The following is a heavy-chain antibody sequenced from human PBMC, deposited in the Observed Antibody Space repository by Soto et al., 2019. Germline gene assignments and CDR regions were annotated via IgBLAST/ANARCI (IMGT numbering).Heavy chain of an antibody. D-gene: IGHD6-19*01. J-gene: IGHJ3*02. CDR1: GFTFSSYA. Sequence: EVQLLESGGGLVQPGGSLRLSCAASGFTFSSYAMSWVRRAPGKGLEWVSAISGSGGTTYYADSVKGRFTFSRDNSKNTLYLKRHSLRAEDTAVYYCAHTANGWFSAFDIWGQGTMVTVSS. V-gene: IGHV3-23*01. CDR2: ISGSGGTT. CDR3: AHTANGWFSAFDI.